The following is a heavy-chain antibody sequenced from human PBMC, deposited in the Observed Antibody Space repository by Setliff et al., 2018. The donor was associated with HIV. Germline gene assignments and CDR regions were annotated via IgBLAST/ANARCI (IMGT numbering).Heavy chain of an antibody. V-gene: IGHV1-2*02. J-gene: IGHJ1*01. D-gene: IGHD1-26*01. CDR2: INPNSGGT. CDR1: EFTFTGYY. Sequence: ASVKVSCKASEFTFTGYYIHWMRQAPGQGLEWMGWINPNSGGTNYAEKFQGRVTMTGDTSTSTVYMELSSLRSEDTAVYYCARDHMSVGAWVGATSRGLFQHWGQGTLVTVSS. CDR3: ARDHMSVGAWVGATSRGLFQH.